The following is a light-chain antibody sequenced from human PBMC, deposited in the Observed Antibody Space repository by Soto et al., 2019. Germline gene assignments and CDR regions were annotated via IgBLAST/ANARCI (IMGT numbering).Light chain of an antibody. CDR1: SSNIGSNT. V-gene: IGLV1-44*01. Sequence: QSVLTQPPSASGTPGQRVTISCSGSSSNIGSNTVNWYQQLPGTAPKLLLYSNNQRPSGVPARFAGSKSGTSASLAISGLQSDDDADYYCAVSYDSMNGPYVFGTGTKVTVL. CDR3: AVSYDSMNGPYV. J-gene: IGLJ1*01. CDR2: SNN.